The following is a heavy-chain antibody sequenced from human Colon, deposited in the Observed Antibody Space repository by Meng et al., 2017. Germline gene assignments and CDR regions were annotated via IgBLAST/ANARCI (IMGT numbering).Heavy chain of an antibody. D-gene: IGHD1-26*01. CDR1: GSTFIDAY. V-gene: IGHV1-2*06. Sequence: QVQLWESGAEVKKPGASVKLSCKASGSTFIDAYVHWVRQAPGQGLEWMGRIIPKSSEANSAQKFLGRVTLTWDTSISTAYMELSSLRSDDTAIYYCARDGGNYDFDYWGQGTLVTVSS. J-gene: IGHJ4*02. CDR3: ARDGGNYDFDY. CDR2: IIPKSSEA.